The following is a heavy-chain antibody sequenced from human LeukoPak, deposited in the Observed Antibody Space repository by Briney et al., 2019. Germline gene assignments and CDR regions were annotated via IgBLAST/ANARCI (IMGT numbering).Heavy chain of an antibody. V-gene: IGHV3-33*01. CDR3: AAGSSWFDY. CDR2: IWYDGSNK. CDR1: GFTFSSYG. D-gene: IGHD6-13*01. Sequence: GGSLRLSCAASGFTFSSYGMHWVRQAPGKGLEWVAVIWYDGSNKYYADSVKGRFTISRDNSKNTLYLQTNSLRAEDTAVYYCAAGSSWFDYWGQGTLVTVSS. J-gene: IGHJ4*02.